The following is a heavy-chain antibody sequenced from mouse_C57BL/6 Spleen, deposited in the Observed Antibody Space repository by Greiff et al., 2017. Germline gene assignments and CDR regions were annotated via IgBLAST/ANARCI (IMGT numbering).Heavy chain of an antibody. CDR1: GFTFSDYG. CDR2: ISSGSSTI. D-gene: IGHD4-1*01. CDR3: ARGNWDVGFYFDY. V-gene: IGHV5-17*01. Sequence: EVKLMESGGGLVKPGGSLKLSCAASGFTFSDYGMHWVRQAPEKGLEWVAYISSGSSTIYYEDTVKGRFTISRDNAKNTLFLQMTSLRSEDTAMYYCARGNWDVGFYFDYWGQGTTLTVSS. J-gene: IGHJ2*01.